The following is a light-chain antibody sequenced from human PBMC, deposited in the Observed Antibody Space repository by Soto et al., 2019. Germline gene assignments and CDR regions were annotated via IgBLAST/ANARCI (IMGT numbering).Light chain of an antibody. CDR3: CSFVGTSPYV. V-gene: IGLV2-23*02. CDR2: EVS. J-gene: IGLJ1*01. CDR1: SSDIGGYIL. Sequence: HSVLTQPASVSGSPGQSITISCTGSSSDIGGYILVSWYQQHPGKAPKLMLYEVSKRPSGVSNRFSGSKSGNTASLTISGLQAEDEADYYCCSFVGTSPYVFGSGTKVTVL.